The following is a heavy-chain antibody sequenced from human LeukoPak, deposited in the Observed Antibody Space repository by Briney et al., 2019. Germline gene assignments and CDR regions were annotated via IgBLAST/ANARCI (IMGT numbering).Heavy chain of an antibody. D-gene: IGHD3-10*01. CDR2: IYPGDSDT. CDR1: GYTFTTYW. Sequence: GESLKISCKASGYTFTTYWIAWVRQMPGKGLEWMGIIYPGDSDTRYSPSFQGQVTISADKSISTAYLQWSSLKASDTAMYYCARRYYGSGSYYSDYWGQGTLVTVSS. CDR3: ARRYYGSGSYYSDY. V-gene: IGHV5-51*01. J-gene: IGHJ4*02.